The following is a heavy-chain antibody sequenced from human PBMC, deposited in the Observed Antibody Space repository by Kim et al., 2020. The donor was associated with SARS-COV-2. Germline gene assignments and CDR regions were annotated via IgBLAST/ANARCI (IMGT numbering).Heavy chain of an antibody. CDR2: ISSSGNHI. CDR3: ARDRAYSNYGEAIDY. D-gene: IGHD4-4*01. CDR1: GFIFSSYS. J-gene: IGHJ4*02. Sequence: GGSLRLSCAGSGFIFSSYSINWVRQAPAKGLEWVSFISSSGNHIVYADSLKGRFTVSRDNAKNSLYLQMSSLSPEDTAVYYCARDRAYSNYGEAIDYWGQGTLVTVSS. V-gene: IGHV3-21*01.